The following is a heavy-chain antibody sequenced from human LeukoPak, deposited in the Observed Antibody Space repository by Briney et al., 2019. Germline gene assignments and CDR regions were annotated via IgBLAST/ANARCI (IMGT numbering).Heavy chain of an antibody. D-gene: IGHD4-23*01. CDR3: ATKLTTVVTPFDY. V-gene: IGHV3-30*02. CDR1: GFTFSSYG. Sequence: GGSLRLSCAASGFTFSSYGMHWVRQAPGKGLEWVAYIRNDGSKKYDADSVKGRFTISRDNSKNTLYLQMNSLRSADTAVYYCATKLTTVVTPFDYWGQGTLVTVSS. CDR2: IRNDGSKK. J-gene: IGHJ4*02.